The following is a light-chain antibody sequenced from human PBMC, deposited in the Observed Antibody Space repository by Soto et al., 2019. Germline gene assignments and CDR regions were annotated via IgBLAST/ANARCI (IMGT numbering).Light chain of an antibody. V-gene: IGKV1-5*03. Sequence: DIQMTQSPSTLSASVGDRVTITCRASESVSSWLAWYQQKPGKAPKLLMYKASSLQSGVPSRFSGSGSGTEFTLTISSLQPDYFATYYCQQYNSYSYTFGQGTKLEIK. J-gene: IGKJ2*01. CDR1: ESVSSW. CDR2: KAS. CDR3: QQYNSYSYT.